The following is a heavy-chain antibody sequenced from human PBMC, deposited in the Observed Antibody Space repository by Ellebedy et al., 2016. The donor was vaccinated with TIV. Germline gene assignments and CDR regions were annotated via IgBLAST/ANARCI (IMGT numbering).Heavy chain of an antibody. Sequence: GESLKISCEGSGYMFSTYWIAWVRQMPGKGLEWIGIIYPGDSDTTYSPSFRGQVTMSVDKSINTVYLQWNSLKASDTAMHYCARRMGRGVKGKFPLDVWGQGTTVIVSS. CDR3: ARRMGRGVKGKFPLDV. CDR1: GYMFSTYW. D-gene: IGHD3-10*01. CDR2: IYPGDSDT. J-gene: IGHJ6*02. V-gene: IGHV5-51*01.